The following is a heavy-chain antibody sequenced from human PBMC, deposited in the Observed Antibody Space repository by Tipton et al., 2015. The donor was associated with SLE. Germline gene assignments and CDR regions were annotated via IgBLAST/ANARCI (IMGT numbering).Heavy chain of an antibody. CDR2: ISSSGGII. CDR1: AFTISDYY. J-gene: IGHJ4*02. CDR3: AREALGAADPYFDY. D-gene: IGHD6-13*01. Sequence: SLRLSCTDSAFTISDYYMAWIRLAPGKGLEWISYISSSGGIIYYADSVKGRFTISRDNAKNSLYLQMNSLRTEDTALYYCAREALGAADPYFDYWGQGTLVTVSA. V-gene: IGHV3-11*04.